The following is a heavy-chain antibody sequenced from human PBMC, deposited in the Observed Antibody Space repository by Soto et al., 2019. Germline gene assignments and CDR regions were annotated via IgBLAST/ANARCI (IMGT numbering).Heavy chain of an antibody. CDR2: IIPMFATA. V-gene: IGHV1-69*01. CDR3: ARGRAAPGGTGRYFDV. J-gene: IGHJ2*01. CDR1: GDTFRNYA. D-gene: IGHD6-13*01. Sequence: QVQLEQSGAEVKKPGSSVKVSCKASGDTFRNYAFSWVRQAPGQGLEWMGGIIPMFATAKYAQNFQGRVMISADESTSTAYMGLSSVGSEDTAVYFCARGRAAPGGTGRYFDVWGRGTLVTVSS.